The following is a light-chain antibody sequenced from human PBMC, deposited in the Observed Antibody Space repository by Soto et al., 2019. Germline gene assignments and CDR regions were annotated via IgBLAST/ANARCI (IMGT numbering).Light chain of an antibody. J-gene: IGKJ1*01. CDR2: DVS. V-gene: IGKV3-15*01. Sequence: EVVMTQSPATLSVSPGERATLSCRASQSARSSLGWYQQKPGQPPRLLIHDVSIRATGIPARFNGSGSGTEFTLTISSLQPEDFATYYCQQSYSTPPTFGQGTKVDIK. CDR1: QSARSS. CDR3: QQSYSTPPT.